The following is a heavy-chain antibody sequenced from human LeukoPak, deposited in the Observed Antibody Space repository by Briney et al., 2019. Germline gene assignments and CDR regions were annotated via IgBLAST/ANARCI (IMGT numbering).Heavy chain of an antibody. V-gene: IGHV4-59*02. CDR1: GGSVRMYY. CDR3: ARGFDSKSTYFDY. Sequence: SETLSPTCTVSGGSVRMYYGNGVRQPPAHGLEWIGYNYYSGSTNYNPSLKRRVTISVDTSKNQFSLKLRSVTAADTAVYYCARGFDSKSTYFDYWGQGTLVTVYS. CDR2: NYYSGST. D-gene: IGHD5-12*01. J-gene: IGHJ4*02.